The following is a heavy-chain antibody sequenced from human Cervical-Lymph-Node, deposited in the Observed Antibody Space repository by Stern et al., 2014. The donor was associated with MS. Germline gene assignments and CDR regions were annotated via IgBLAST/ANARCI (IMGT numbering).Heavy chain of an antibody. Sequence: QVQLVQSGGGVVQPGRSLRLSCAASGFTFSSYGMHWVRQAPGKGLEWVAVISYDGSNKYYADSAKGRFTISRDNSKNTLYLQMNSLRAEDTAVYYCATAYDSSGYYHYYSYGMDVWGQGTTVTVSS. CDR1: GFTFSSYG. V-gene: IGHV3-30*03. D-gene: IGHD3-22*01. CDR3: ATAYDSSGYYHYYSYGMDV. CDR2: ISYDGSNK. J-gene: IGHJ6*02.